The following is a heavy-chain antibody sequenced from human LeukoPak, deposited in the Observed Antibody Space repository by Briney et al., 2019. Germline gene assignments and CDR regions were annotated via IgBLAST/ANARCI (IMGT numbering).Heavy chain of an antibody. CDR2: ISPTGSTT. CDR1: GFSFSGHW. Sequence: GGSLRLSCTASGFSFSGHWMHWARQLPGKGLVWVSRISPTGSTTSYADSVKGRFTVSRDNAKNTLYLQVNNLRAEDTAVYYCARGPNSNWSELDIWGQGTLLTVSS. V-gene: IGHV3-74*01. D-gene: IGHD6-6*01. CDR3: ARGPNSNWSELDI. J-gene: IGHJ4*02.